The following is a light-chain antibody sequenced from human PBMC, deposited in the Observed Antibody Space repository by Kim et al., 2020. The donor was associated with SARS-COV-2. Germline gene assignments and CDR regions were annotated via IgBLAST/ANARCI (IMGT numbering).Light chain of an antibody. CDR1: QSVSSN. J-gene: IGKJ2*03. V-gene: IGKV3-15*01. CDR2: GAS. CDR3: QQYNNWLYS. Sequence: VAPGERATLSCRASQSVSSNLAWYQQKPGQAPRLLIYGASTRATGIPARFSGSGSGTEFTLTISSLQSEDFAVYYCQQYNNWLYSFGQGTKLEI.